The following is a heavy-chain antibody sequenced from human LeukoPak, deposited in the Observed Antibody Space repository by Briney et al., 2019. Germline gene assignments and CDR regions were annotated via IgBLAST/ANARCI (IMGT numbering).Heavy chain of an antibody. Sequence: GGSLRLSCAASGFNFYYDWMSWVRQAPGKGLEWVAVISYDGSNKYYADSVKGRFTISRDNSKNTLYLQMNSLRAEDTAVYYCARDSLLLWFGELLYHDAFDIWGQGTMVTVSS. CDR1: GFNFYYDW. V-gene: IGHV3-30*03. CDR2: ISYDGSNK. D-gene: IGHD3-10*01. J-gene: IGHJ3*02. CDR3: ARDSLLLWFGELLYHDAFDI.